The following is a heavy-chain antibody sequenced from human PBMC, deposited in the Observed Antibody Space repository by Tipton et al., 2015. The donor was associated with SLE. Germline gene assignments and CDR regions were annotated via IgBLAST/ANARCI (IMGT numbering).Heavy chain of an antibody. V-gene: IGHV4-38-2*01. Sequence: TLSLTCAVSGYSISSGYYWTWIREPPGKGLEWIGSIYHSGSTYYNPSLKSRVTISVDTSKNQFSLELSSVTAADTAVYSCARVRRVLWLPSSFDSWGQGTAVTVSS. CDR1: GYSISSGYY. CDR2: IYHSGST. CDR3: ARVRRVLWLPSSFDS. D-gene: IGHD3-10*01. J-gene: IGHJ4*02.